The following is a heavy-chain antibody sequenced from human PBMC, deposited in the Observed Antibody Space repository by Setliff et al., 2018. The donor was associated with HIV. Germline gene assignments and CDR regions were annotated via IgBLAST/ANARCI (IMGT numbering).Heavy chain of an antibody. V-gene: IGHV4-39*01. CDR1: GGSISSSSYY. D-gene: IGHD5-18*01. CDR2: IYYSGST. Sequence: SETLSLTCTVSGGSISSSSYYWGWIRQPPGKGLERIGSIYYSGSTYYNPSLKSRVTISVDTSKNQFSLKLSSVTAADTAVYYCARHRRWLWLPIPRFDYWGQGTLVTVSS. J-gene: IGHJ4*02. CDR3: ARHRRWLWLPIPRFDY.